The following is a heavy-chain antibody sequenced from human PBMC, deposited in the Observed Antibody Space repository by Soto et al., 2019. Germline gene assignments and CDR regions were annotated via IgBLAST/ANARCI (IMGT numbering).Heavy chain of an antibody. CDR3: AREQTYYYDSSGYSPDAFDI. Sequence: GESLKISCKGSGYSFTSYWIGWVRQMPGKGLEWMGIIYPGDSDTRYSPSFQGQVTISADKSISTAYLQWSSLKASDTAMYYCAREQTYYYDSSGYSPDAFDIWGQGTMVTVSS. CDR1: GYSFTSYW. D-gene: IGHD3-22*01. V-gene: IGHV5-51*01. J-gene: IGHJ3*02. CDR2: IYPGDSDT.